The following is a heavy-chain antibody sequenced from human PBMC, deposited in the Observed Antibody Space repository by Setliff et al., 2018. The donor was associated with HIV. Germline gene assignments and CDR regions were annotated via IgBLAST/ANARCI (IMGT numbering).Heavy chain of an antibody. V-gene: IGHV1-2*02. Sequence: ASVKVSCKASGYTFTDYYMHWVRQAPGQGLEWMGWINPKSGGTNSALKFQGRVTMTRVTSISTAYMELSRLRSDDTAVYYCARDGGGPGDYYYYYMDVWAKGTTVTVSS. CDR3: ARDGGGPGDYYYYYMDV. D-gene: IGHD3-16*01. J-gene: IGHJ6*03. CDR1: GYTFTDYY. CDR2: INPKSGGT.